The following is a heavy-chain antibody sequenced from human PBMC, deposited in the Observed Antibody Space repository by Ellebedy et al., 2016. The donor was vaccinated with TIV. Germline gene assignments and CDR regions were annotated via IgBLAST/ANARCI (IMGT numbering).Heavy chain of an antibody. D-gene: IGHD3-3*02. CDR3: AKAGSPPVSTRYYDYYGMDV. CDR2: ISFDGNNK. Sequence: GESLKISCVASGFTFMSYGMHWVRQAPGKGLEWVARISFDGNNKDYADSVKGRFTTSRDNSRNTLYLEMTSLRADDTAVYYCAKAGSPPVSTRYYDYYGMDVWGQGTTVTVSS. J-gene: IGHJ6*01. V-gene: IGHV3-30*18. CDR1: GFTFMSYG.